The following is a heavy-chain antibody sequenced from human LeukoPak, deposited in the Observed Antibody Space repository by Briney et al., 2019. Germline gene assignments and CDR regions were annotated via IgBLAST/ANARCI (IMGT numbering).Heavy chain of an antibody. Sequence: GGSLRLSSAASGFTFSSYAMSWVRQAPGKGLEWVSAISGSGGSTYYADSVKGRFTISRDNSKNTLYLQMNSRRAEDTAVYYCAKARKRGYSYGIDAFDIWGQGTMVTVSS. CDR3: AKARKRGYSYGIDAFDI. CDR2: ISGSGGST. J-gene: IGHJ3*02. V-gene: IGHV3-23*01. CDR1: GFTFSSYA. D-gene: IGHD5-18*01.